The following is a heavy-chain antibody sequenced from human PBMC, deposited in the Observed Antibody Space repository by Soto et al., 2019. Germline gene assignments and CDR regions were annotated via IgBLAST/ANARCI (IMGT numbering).Heavy chain of an antibody. Sequence: PGGSLRLSCAASGFTFSSYEMNWVRQAPGKGLEWVSYISSSGSTIYYADSVKGRFTISRDNAKNSLYLQMNSLRAEDTAVYYCAHTTVTTFRLRLRAFDIWGQGTMVTVSS. CDR2: ISSSGSTI. CDR1: GFTFSSYE. CDR3: AHTTVTTFRLRLRAFDI. V-gene: IGHV3-48*03. J-gene: IGHJ3*02. D-gene: IGHD4-17*01.